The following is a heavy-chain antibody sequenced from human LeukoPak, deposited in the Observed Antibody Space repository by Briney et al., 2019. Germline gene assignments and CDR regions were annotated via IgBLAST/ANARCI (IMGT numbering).Heavy chain of an antibody. D-gene: IGHD1-26*01. CDR1: GGSISSSNS. J-gene: IGHJ4*02. CDR2: INHSGST. CDR3: ARVRIRILDY. V-gene: IGHV4-4*02. Sequence: PSETLSLTCAVSGGSISSSNSWSWVRQPPGKGLEWIGEINHSGSTSYHPSLKSRVTMSVDKSKNQFSLKLTSVTAADTVVYYCARVRIRILDYWGQGTLVTVSS.